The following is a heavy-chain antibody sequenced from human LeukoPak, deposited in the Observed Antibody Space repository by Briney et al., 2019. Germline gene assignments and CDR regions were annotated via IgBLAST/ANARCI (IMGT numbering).Heavy chain of an antibody. V-gene: IGHV4-31*03. Sequence: SETLSLTCTVSGGSISSGGYYWSWIRQHPGKGLEWIGYIYYSGSTYYNPSLKSRVTISVDTSKNQFSLKLSSVTAADTAVYYCARFPLRSGWRFDYWGQGTLVTVSS. J-gene: IGHJ4*02. CDR2: IYYSGST. CDR3: ARFPLRSGWRFDY. CDR1: GGSISSGGYY. D-gene: IGHD6-19*01.